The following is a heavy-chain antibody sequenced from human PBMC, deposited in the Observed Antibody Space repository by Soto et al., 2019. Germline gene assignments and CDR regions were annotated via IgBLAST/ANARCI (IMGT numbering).Heavy chain of an antibody. CDR2: ISYDGRNE. D-gene: IGHD4-17*01. Sequence: QVQLVESGGGVVQRGRSLRLSCAASGFSLNDFGIHWVRQAPGKGLEWVAVISYDGRNEKYADSVKGRFSVSRDNSRNTVYLQMNSLGGEDTAVYYCARLFHITDGDHGDFQNWGQGTRVTVSS. CDR1: GFSLNDFG. V-gene: IGHV3-30*03. J-gene: IGHJ1*01. CDR3: ARLFHITDGDHGDFQN.